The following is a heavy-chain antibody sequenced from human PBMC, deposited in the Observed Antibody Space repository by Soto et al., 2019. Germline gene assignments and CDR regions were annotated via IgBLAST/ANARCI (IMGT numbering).Heavy chain of an antibody. Sequence: PGGSLRLSCAASGFTFDDYAMHWVRQAPGKGLEWVSGISWNSGSIGYADSVKGRFTISRDNAKNSLYLQMNSLRAEDTALYYCAKDLEHGSGTQGSYYGMDVWGQGTTVTVSS. CDR2: ISWNSGSI. D-gene: IGHD3-10*01. J-gene: IGHJ6*02. V-gene: IGHV3-9*01. CDR3: AKDLEHGSGTQGSYYGMDV. CDR1: GFTFDDYA.